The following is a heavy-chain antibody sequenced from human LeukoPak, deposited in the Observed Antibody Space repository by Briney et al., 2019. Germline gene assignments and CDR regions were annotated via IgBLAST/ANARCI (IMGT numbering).Heavy chain of an antibody. V-gene: IGHV3-66*01. J-gene: IGHJ4*02. CDR3: ASWPGGWYGEDS. Sequence: GGSLRLSCAASGFTVSSNYMSWVRQAPGKGLEWVSVIYSGGSTYYADSVKGRFTISRDNSKNTLYLQMNSLRVEDTAVYYCASWPGGWYGEDSWGQGTLVTVSS. CDR2: IYSGGST. CDR1: GFTVSSNY. D-gene: IGHD6-19*01.